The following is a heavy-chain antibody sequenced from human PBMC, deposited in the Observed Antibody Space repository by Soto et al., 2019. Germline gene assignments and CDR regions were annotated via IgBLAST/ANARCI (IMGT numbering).Heavy chain of an antibody. CDR2: ISSRSSYI. D-gene: IGHD3-10*01. CDR3: ARVSRSSGSYSHYLDY. CDR1: GFTFSSYS. J-gene: IGHJ4*02. Sequence: GGSLRLSCAASGFTFSSYSMNWVRQAPGKGLEWVSSISSRSSYIYYADSLKGRFTISRDNAKNSLYLQMNSLRAEDTAVYYCARVSRSSGSYSHYLDYWGQGTLVTVSS. V-gene: IGHV3-21*01.